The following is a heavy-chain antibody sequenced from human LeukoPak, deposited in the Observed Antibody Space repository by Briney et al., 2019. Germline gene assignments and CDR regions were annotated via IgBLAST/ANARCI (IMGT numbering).Heavy chain of an antibody. CDR3: ARRYCSSTSCLIDY. CDR1: GFTFSSYE. Sequence: GGSLRLSCAASGFTFSSYEMNWVRQAPGKGLEWVSYISSSGTTIYYADSVKGRFTISRDNAKNSPYLQMNSLRAEDTAVYYCARRYCSSTSCLIDYWGQGTLVTVSS. J-gene: IGHJ4*02. CDR2: ISSSGTTI. D-gene: IGHD2-2*01. V-gene: IGHV3-48*03.